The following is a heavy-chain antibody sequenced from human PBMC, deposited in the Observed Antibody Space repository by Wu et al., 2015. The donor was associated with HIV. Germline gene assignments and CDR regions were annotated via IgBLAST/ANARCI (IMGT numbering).Heavy chain of an antibody. CDR2: TNLNTGGT. D-gene: IGHD3-10*01. J-gene: IGHJ3*01. Sequence: QVQLLQSGAEVRKPGASVRVSCKTSGYIFTDYYIHWVRQAPGQGLLWMGWTNLNTGGTNYAQKFQGRVTMTRDTSISTAYMELSRLTSDDTAMYYCARDELFRVDDAFDLWGQGTMVTVSS. CDR3: ARDELFRVDDAFDL. V-gene: IGHV1-2*02. CDR1: GYIFTDYY.